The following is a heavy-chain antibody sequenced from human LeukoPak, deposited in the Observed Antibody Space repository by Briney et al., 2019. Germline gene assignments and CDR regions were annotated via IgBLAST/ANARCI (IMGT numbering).Heavy chain of an antibody. D-gene: IGHD6-19*01. J-gene: IGHJ4*02. Sequence: VASVKVSCKASGGTFSSYAISWVRQAPGQGLEWMGWINTNTGNPTYAQGFTGRFVFSLDTFVSTAYLQISSLKAEDTAVYYCARGGTSSGWYGWGQGTLVTVSS. CDR1: GGTFSSYA. CDR2: INTNTGNP. CDR3: ARGGTSSGWYG. V-gene: IGHV7-4-1*02.